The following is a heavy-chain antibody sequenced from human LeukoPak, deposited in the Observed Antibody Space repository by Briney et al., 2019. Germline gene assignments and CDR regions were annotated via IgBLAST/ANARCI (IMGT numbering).Heavy chain of an antibody. CDR1: GFTFSSYA. CDR2: INSDGNST. Sequence: GGSLRLSCAASGFTFSSYAMSWVRQAPGKGLMWVSRINSDGNSTSYADSVKGRFTISRDNAKNTLYLQMNSLRAEDTAVYYCASLGRSFDYWGQGTLVTVSS. J-gene: IGHJ4*02. V-gene: IGHV3-74*01. D-gene: IGHD1-26*01. CDR3: ASLGRSFDY.